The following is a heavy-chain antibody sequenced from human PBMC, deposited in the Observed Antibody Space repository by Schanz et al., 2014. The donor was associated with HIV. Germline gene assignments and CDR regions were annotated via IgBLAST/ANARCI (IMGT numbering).Heavy chain of an antibody. Sequence: QVQLVESGGGVVQPGRSLSLSCAASGFTFITYGMHWVRQAPGKGLEWVAGISYDGSNKYYADSVKGRFTISRDSFNNTLYLHMSSLRAEDTAVYFCAKDRTDSGWYKEGPRELGEWGQGTLVTVSS. V-gene: IGHV3-30*18. J-gene: IGHJ4*02. CDR3: AKDRTDSGWYKEGPRELGE. D-gene: IGHD6-19*01. CDR1: GFTFITYG. CDR2: ISYDGSNK.